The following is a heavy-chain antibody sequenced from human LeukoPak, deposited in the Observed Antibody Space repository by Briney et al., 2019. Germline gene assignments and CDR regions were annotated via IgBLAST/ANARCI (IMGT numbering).Heavy chain of an antibody. J-gene: IGHJ4*02. D-gene: IGHD3-10*01. CDR1: GGSISSYY. CDR3: ATSVRGENDY. Sequence: SETLSLTCTVSGGSISSYYWNWIRQPAGKGLEWIGRIHTSGGAIYNPSLKSRVTMSVDTSKNEFSLQLSSVTAADTAVYYCATSVRGENDYCGQGTLVTVSS. CDR2: IHTSGGA. V-gene: IGHV4-4*07.